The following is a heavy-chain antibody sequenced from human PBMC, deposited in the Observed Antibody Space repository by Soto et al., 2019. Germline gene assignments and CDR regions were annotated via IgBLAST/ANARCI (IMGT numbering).Heavy chain of an antibody. J-gene: IGHJ5*02. V-gene: IGHV4-59*01. CDR3: ASALYCSGGSCSFDP. CDR1: GDSISPYY. Sequence: SETLSLTCTVSGDSISPYYWSWIRQPPGKGLEWIGYIFYSGSTSYNPSLKSRVTTSMDTSKNQFSLKLTSVTAADTAVYYCASALYCSGGSCSFDPWGQGTLVTVSS. D-gene: IGHD2-15*01. CDR2: IFYSGST.